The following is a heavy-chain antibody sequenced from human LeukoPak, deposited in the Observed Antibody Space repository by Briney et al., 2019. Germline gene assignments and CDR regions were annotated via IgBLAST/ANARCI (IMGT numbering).Heavy chain of an antibody. J-gene: IGHJ4*02. V-gene: IGHV4-59*12. D-gene: IGHD6-13*01. CDR3: ARGHTIAAAVDY. CDR1: GGSISSYY. Sequence: PSETLSLTCTVSGGSISSYYWSWIRQPPGKGLEWIGFIYYSGSTYYNPSLESRVTISVDTSKNQFSLKLSSVTAADTAVYYCARGHTIAAAVDYWGQGTLVTVSS. CDR2: IYYSGST.